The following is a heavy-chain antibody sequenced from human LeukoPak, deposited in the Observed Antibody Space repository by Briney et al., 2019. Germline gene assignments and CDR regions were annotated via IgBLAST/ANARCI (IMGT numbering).Heavy chain of an antibody. J-gene: IGHJ4*02. CDR1: GFTLSSYA. CDR3: AKGDASPVHLLTGH. Sequence: GGSLRLSCAASGFTLSSYAMTWVRQAPGKGLEWVTGISGSGDDTYYAGSVKGRFTVSRDNSKNTLYLQMNSLRVEDTAVYYCAKGDASPVHLLTGHWGQGTLVTVSS. V-gene: IGHV3-23*01. CDR2: ISGSGDDT. D-gene: IGHD3-9*01.